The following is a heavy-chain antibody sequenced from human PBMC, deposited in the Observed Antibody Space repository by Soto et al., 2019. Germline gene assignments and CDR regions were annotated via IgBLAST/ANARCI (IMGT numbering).Heavy chain of an antibody. CDR3: ARDGNRLGSGSPNYYGMDV. J-gene: IGHJ6*02. Sequence: QVQLVQSGAEVKKPGASVKVSCKASGYTFTSYYMHWVRQAPGQGLEWMGIINPSGGSTSYAQKFQGRVTMTRDTSTSTVYMELSSLRSEDTAVYYCARDGNRLGSGSPNYYGMDVWGQGTTVTVSS. V-gene: IGHV1-46*01. CDR1: GYTFTSYY. D-gene: IGHD3-10*01. CDR2: INPSGGST.